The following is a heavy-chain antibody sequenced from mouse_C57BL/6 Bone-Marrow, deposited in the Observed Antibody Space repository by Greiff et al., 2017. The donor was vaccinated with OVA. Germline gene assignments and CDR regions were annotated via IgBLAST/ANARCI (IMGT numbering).Heavy chain of an antibody. CDR2: ISDGGSYT. D-gene: IGHD1-1*01. V-gene: IGHV5-4*01. J-gene: IGHJ4*01. CDR1: GFTFRSYS. Sequence: EVKLVESGGGLVKPGGSLKLSCAASGFTFRSYSLSLVRQTPDKRLEWVATISDGGSYTYYPDNVKGRFTISRDNAKNNLYLQMSHLKSEDTARYYCARDRYYYGSSSYAMDYWGQGTSVTVSS. CDR3: ARDRYYYGSSSYAMDY.